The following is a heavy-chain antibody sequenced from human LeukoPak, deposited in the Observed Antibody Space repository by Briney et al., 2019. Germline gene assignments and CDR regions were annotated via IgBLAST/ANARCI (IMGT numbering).Heavy chain of an antibody. J-gene: IGHJ4*02. CDR2: IYTSGST. Sequence: TAETLSLTCTVSGGSISSDYWSWIRQPPGKGLEWIGFIYTSGSTNYNPSLKGRAIISVDKSRNKFSLKLTSVTAADTAIYFCARHGGAYGDYCYYFDDWGQGAWLTVSS. CDR1: GGSISSDY. V-gene: IGHV4-59*08. CDR3: ARHGGAYGDYCYYFDD. D-gene: IGHD4-17*01.